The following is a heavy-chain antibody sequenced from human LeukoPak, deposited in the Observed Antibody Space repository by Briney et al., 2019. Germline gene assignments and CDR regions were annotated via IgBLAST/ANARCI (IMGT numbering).Heavy chain of an antibody. CDR3: ARSLTYDFWSGPPVGPYYMDV. V-gene: IGHV4-34*01. Sequence: SETLSLTCAVYGGSFSGYYWSWIRQPPGKGLEWIGEINHSGSTNYNPSLKSRVTISVDTSKNQFSLKLSSVTAADTAVYYCARSLTYDFWSGPPVGPYYMDVWGKGTTVTVSS. CDR2: INHSGST. CDR1: GGSFSGYY. D-gene: IGHD3-3*01. J-gene: IGHJ6*03.